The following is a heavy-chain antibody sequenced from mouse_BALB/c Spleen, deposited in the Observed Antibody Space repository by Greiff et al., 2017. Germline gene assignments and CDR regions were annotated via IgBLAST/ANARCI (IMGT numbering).Heavy chain of an antibody. V-gene: IGHV5-4*02. CDR1: GFTFSDYY. CDR2: ISDGGSYT. D-gene: IGHD2-14*01. Sequence: EVKLVESGGGLVKPGGSLKLSCAASGFTFSDYYMYWVRQTPEKRLEWVATISDGGSYTYYPDSVKGRFTISRDNAKNNLYLQMSSLKSEDTAMYSCARDGDRYDGFAYWGQGTLVTVSA. CDR3: ARDGDRYDGFAY. J-gene: IGHJ3*01.